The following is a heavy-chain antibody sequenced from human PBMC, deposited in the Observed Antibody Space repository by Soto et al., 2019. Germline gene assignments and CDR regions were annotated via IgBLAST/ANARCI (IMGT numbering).Heavy chain of an antibody. CDR3: AKGGSPIVVVIASPFDY. D-gene: IGHD2-21*01. CDR1: GFTFSSYA. V-gene: IGHV3-23*01. J-gene: IGHJ4*02. Sequence: PGGSLRLSCAASGFTFSSYAMSWVRQAPGKGLEWVSAISGSGGSTYYADSVKGRFTISRDNSKNTLYLQMNSLRAEDTAVYYCAKGGSPIVVVIASPFDYWGQGTLVTVSS. CDR2: ISGSGGST.